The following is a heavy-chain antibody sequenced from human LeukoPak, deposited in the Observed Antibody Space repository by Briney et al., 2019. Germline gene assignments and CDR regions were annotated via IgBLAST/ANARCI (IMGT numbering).Heavy chain of an antibody. Sequence: ASVKVSCKASGGTFSSYAISWVRQAPGQWLEWMGGIIPIFGTANYAQKFQGRVTITTDESTSTAYMELSSLRSEDTAVYYCARRYCSGGSCYWFDYWGQGTLVTVSS. J-gene: IGHJ4*02. CDR3: ARRYCSGGSCYWFDY. CDR2: IIPIFGTA. V-gene: IGHV1-69*05. CDR1: GGTFSSYA. D-gene: IGHD2-15*01.